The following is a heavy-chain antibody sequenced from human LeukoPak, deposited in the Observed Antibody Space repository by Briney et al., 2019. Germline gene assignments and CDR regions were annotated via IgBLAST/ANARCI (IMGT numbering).Heavy chain of an antibody. V-gene: IGHV4-31*03. J-gene: IGHJ4*02. D-gene: IGHD2-21*02. Sequence: PSQTLSLTCTVSGGSISRGGYYWSWIRQHPGKGLEWIGYIYYSGSTYYNPSLKSRFTISVKTPKNQFSLKLTALTAADTAVYYCAREGAYCGGDCAGFDYWGQGTLVTVSS. CDR3: AREGAYCGGDCAGFDY. CDR2: IYYSGST. CDR1: GGSISRGGYY.